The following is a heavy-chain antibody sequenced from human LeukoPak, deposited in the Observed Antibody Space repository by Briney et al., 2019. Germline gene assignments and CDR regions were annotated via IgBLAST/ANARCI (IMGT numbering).Heavy chain of an antibody. V-gene: IGHV3-11*01. CDR3: ARHYYHSSGHGGY. CDR1: GFTFSDYY. J-gene: IGHJ4*02. Sequence: GGSLRLSCAASGFTFSDYYMSWIRQAPGKGLKWLSYISSSGRTIYYADSVKGRFTISRDNAKNSLYLQMNSLRVEDTAVYYCARHYYHSSGHGGYWGQGTLVTVSS. D-gene: IGHD3-22*01. CDR2: ISSSGRTI.